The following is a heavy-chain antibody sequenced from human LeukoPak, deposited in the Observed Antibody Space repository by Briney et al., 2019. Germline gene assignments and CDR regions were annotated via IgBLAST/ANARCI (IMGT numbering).Heavy chain of an antibody. V-gene: IGHV3-48*01. D-gene: IGHD6-19*01. CDR1: GFTFSSYS. CDR3: AKDLSSGSRRAY. J-gene: IGHJ4*02. Sequence: PGGSLRLSCAASGFTFSSYSMNWVRQAPGKGLEWVSYISSSSRTIYYADSVKGRFTISRDNSKNTLYLQMNSLRAEDTGVYYCAKDLSSGSRRAYWGQGTLVTVSS. CDR2: ISSSSRTI.